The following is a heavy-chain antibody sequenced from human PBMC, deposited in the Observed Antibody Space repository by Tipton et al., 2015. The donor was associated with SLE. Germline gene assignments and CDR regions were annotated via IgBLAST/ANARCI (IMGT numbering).Heavy chain of an antibody. CDR1: GFTFSSYA. CDR2: ISYDGSNK. J-gene: IGHJ4*02. CDR3: ARKSRYFDY. Sequence: SLRLSCAASGFTFSSYAMHWVRQAPGKGLEWVAVISYDGSNKYYAYSVKGRFTISRDNAKNSLYLQMNSLRAEDTAVYYCARKSRYFDYWGQGTLVTVSS. V-gene: IGHV3-30*04.